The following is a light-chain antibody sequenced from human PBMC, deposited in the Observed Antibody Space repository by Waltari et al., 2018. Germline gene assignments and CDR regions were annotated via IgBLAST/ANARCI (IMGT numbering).Light chain of an antibody. J-gene: IGKJ1*01. V-gene: IGKV1-5*03. CDR2: KAS. CDR3: LQYSSYPWT. Sequence: DIQVTQSPSTLSASVGDRVTITCRASQSIVVWLAWYQQKPGKAPRLLIYKASYLESGVPSRFSGSGSGTAFTLTISSLQADDFATYYCLQYSSYPWTFGQGTKVEIK. CDR1: QSIVVW.